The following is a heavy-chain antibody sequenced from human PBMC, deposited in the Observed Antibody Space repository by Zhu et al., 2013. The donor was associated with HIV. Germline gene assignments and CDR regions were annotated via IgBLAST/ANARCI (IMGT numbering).Heavy chain of an antibody. V-gene: IGHV1-46*01. Sequence: QVQLVQSGAEVKKPGASVKISCKASGYTFASFWMHWVRQAPGQGLEWMGIINPTGDSTFYTQKFQGRITMTRDTSTSTVSMELRSLTSEDTAVYYCARVERGYSGYDTPYYYYYGMDVWGQGTTVTVSS. D-gene: IGHD5-12*01. CDR1: GYTFASFW. CDR3: ARVERGYSGYDTPYYYYYGMDV. CDR2: INPTGDST. J-gene: IGHJ6*02.